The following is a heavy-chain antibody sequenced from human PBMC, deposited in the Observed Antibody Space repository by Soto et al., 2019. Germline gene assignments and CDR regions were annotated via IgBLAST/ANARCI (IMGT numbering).Heavy chain of an antibody. V-gene: IGHV3-21*02. CDR1: GFTFSSYS. J-gene: IGHJ4*02. CDR3: ATGGRRGSYVGH. CDR2: ISISSTFI. D-gene: IGHD1-26*01. Sequence: EVQLVESGGGLVKPGGSLRLSCAASGFTFSSYSMIWVRQAPGKGLEWVSLISISSTFIYYADSVKGRFTISRDNAKNSLYMRMTGLGADDTAVYYRATGGRRGSYVGHWGLGTLVTVSS.